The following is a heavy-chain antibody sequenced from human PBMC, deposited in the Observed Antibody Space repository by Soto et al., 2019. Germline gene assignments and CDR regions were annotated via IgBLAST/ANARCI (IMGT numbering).Heavy chain of an antibody. CDR3: ASLAGHYYYGMDV. V-gene: IGHV4-59*01. D-gene: IGHD3-3*02. Sequence: SETLSLTCTVSGGSISSYYWSWIRQPPGKGLEWIGYIYYTGNTNYNPSLKSRVTISVDTSKNQFSLKLTSVTAADTAVYYCASLAGHYYYGMDVWGQGTTVTVSS. CDR1: GGSISSYY. CDR2: IYYTGNT. J-gene: IGHJ6*02.